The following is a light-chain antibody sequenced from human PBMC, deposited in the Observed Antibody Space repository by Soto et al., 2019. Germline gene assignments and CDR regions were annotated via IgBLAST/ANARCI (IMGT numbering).Light chain of an antibody. CDR2: EDN. CDR3: QSYDSSNVV. V-gene: IGLV6-57*04. J-gene: IGLJ2*01. CDR1: SGSIASNY. Sequence: NFMLTQPHSVSESPGKTVTISCTRSSGSIASNYVQWYQQRPGSAPTTVIYEDNQRPSGVPDRFSGSIDSSSNSAPLTISGLKTEDEADYYCQSYDSSNVVFGGGTKVTVL.